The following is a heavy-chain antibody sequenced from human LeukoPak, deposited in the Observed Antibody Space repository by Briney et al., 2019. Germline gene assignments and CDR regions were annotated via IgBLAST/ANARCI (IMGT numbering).Heavy chain of an antibody. CDR3: AKRGGLGYGDPRYYYYYMDV. D-gene: IGHD4-17*01. V-gene: IGHV3-23*01. CDR2: ISGSGGST. Sequence: GGSLRLSCAASGFTFSSYAMSWVRQAPGKGLEWVSAISGSGGSTYYAGSVKGRFTISRDSSKNTLYLQMNSLRAEDTAVYYCAKRGGLGYGDPRYYYYYMDVWGKGTTVTVSS. CDR1: GFTFSSYA. J-gene: IGHJ6*03.